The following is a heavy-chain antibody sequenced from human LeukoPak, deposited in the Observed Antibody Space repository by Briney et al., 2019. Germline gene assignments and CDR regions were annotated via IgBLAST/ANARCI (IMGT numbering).Heavy chain of an antibody. CDR2: IYPADSGT. J-gene: IGHJ4*02. CDR3: ARTGYSSGWYVGSFQY. D-gene: IGHD6-19*01. CDR1: GYGFTTYW. Sequence: GESLKISCKGSGYGFTTYWIGWVRQMPGKGLEWIGIIYPADSGTKYSPSFQGQVTVSADKSISTAYLQWSSLKASDTAIYFCARTGYSSGWYVGSFQYWGQGTLVTVSS. V-gene: IGHV5-51*01.